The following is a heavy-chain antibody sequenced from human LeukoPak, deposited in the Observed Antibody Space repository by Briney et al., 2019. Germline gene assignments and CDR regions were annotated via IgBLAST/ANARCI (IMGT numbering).Heavy chain of an antibody. CDR3: ARVGPWVNPDYYYYYMDV. D-gene: IGHD1-14*01. V-gene: IGHV3-21*01. Sequence: GGSLRLSCAASRFTFSSYSMNWVRQAPGKGLEGVSSISSSGSYIYYADSVKGRFTISRDNAKNSLYPQMNSLRAEDTAVYYCARVGPWVNPDYYYYYMDVWGKGTTVTVSS. CDR1: RFTFSSYS. J-gene: IGHJ6*03. CDR2: ISSSGSYI.